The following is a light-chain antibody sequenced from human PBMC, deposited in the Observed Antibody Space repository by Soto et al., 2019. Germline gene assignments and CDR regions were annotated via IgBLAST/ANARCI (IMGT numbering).Light chain of an antibody. CDR1: QSVSSSY. CDR2: GAS. Sequence: EIVLTQSPGTLSLSPGERATLSCRASQSVSSSYLAWYQQKPGQAPRLLIYGASSRATGIPDRFSGSGSGTDFTLTISRLEPEDFAVYDCQQYGSSLFTFGPGTKVDI. V-gene: IGKV3-20*01. CDR3: QQYGSSLFT. J-gene: IGKJ3*01.